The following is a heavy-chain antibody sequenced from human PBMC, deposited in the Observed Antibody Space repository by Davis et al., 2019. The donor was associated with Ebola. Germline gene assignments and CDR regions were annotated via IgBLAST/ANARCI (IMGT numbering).Heavy chain of an antibody. CDR1: GGSFSGYY. CDR2: INHSGST. Sequence: GSLRLSCAVYGGSFSGYYWSWIRQPPGKGLEWIEEINHSGSTNYNPSLKSRVTTSVDTSKNQFSLKLSSVTAADTAVYYCARVDPNYYGMDVWGQGTTVTVSS. V-gene: IGHV4-34*01. CDR3: ARVDPNYYGMDV. J-gene: IGHJ6*02.